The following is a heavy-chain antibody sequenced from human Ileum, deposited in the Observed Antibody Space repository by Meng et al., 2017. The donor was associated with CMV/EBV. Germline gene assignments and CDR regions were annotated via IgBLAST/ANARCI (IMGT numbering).Heavy chain of an antibody. CDR3: ARDPHSWTGVFEY. D-gene: IGHD1-26*01. CDR1: GEGLGDYD. V-gene: IGHV1-8*02. Sequence: ASVKVSCKASGEGLGDYDLNWVRQAPGQGLEWLGWMNPKYGNLGYAQSLQGRVTLTRDTSINTAFMDLTSLTSDDTAVYYCARDPHSWTGVFEYWAQGTLVTVSS. CDR2: MNPKYGNL. J-gene: IGHJ4*02.